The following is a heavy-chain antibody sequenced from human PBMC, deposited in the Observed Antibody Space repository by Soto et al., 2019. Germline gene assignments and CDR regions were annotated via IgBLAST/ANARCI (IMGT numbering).Heavy chain of an antibody. D-gene: IGHD6-19*01. CDR2: IYYSGST. J-gene: IGHJ6*02. CDR1: GGSISSGDYY. V-gene: IGHV4-30-4*01. CDR3: ARDDGSGWYRGGFYGMDV. Sequence: QVQLQESGPGLVKPSQTLSLTCTVSGGSISSGDYYWSWIRQPPGKGLEWIGYIYYSGSTYYNPSLKSRVTISVDTSKNQFSLKLSSVTAADTAVDYCARDDGSGWYRGGFYGMDVWGQGTTVTVSS.